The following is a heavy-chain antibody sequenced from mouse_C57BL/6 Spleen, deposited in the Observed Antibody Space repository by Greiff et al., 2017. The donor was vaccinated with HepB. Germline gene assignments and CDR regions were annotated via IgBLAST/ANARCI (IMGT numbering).Heavy chain of an antibody. CDR2: IDPSDSYT. V-gene: IGHV1-69*01. D-gene: IGHD2-5*01. CDR1: GYTFTSYW. J-gene: IGHJ4*01. CDR3: ARKGYYSNYYVAMDY. Sequence: QVQLQQSGAELVRPGASVKLSCKASGYTFTSYWMHWVKQRPGQGLEWIGEIDPSDSYTNYNQKFKGKSTLTVDKSSSTAYMQLSSLTSEDSAVYYCARKGYYSNYYVAMDYWGQGTSVTVSS.